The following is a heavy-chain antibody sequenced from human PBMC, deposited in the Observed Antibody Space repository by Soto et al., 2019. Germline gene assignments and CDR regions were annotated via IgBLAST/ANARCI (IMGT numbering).Heavy chain of an antibody. CDR3: AIEDRGYSYGYGGDFDY. CDR2: IYYSGST. Sequence: SETLSLTCTVSGGSISSGGYYWSWIRQHPGKGLEWIGYIYYSGSTYYNPSLKSRVTISVDTSKNQFSLKLSSVTAADTAVYYCAIEDRGYSYGYGGDFDYWGQGTLVTVSS. J-gene: IGHJ4*02. D-gene: IGHD5-18*01. CDR1: GGSISSGGYY. V-gene: IGHV4-31*03.